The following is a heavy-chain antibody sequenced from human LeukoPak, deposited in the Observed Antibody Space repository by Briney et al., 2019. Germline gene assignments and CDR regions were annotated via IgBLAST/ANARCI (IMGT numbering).Heavy chain of an antibody. CDR3: ARDDYNTHFDY. V-gene: IGHV3-48*01. D-gene: IGHD4-11*01. J-gene: IGHJ4*02. CDR1: GFTFSSHS. CDR2: ISSGGGTI. Sequence: GGSVRLSCAASGFTFSSHSMNWVRQAPGKGLEWVSYISSGGGTIYYADSVKGRFTISRDNAVNSLYLQMNSLRAEDTAVYYCARDDYNTHFDYWGRGTLVTVSS.